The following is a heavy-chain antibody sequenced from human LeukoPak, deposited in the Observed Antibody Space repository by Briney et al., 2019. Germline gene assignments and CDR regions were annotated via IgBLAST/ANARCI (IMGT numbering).Heavy chain of an antibody. CDR2: IYPGDSDT. Sequence: GESLKISCKGSGYSFTNYWIGWVRQMPGKGLEWMGIIYPGDSDTRYGPSFQGQVTISADNSISTAYLQWSSLRASDTAMYYCARRASGIAVAGTSYWFDPWGQGTLVTVSS. D-gene: IGHD6-13*01. V-gene: IGHV5-51*01. J-gene: IGHJ5*02. CDR3: ARRASGIAVAGTSYWFDP. CDR1: GYSFTNYW.